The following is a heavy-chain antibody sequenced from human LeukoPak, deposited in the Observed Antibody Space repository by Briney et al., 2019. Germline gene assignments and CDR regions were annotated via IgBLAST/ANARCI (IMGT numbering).Heavy chain of an antibody. D-gene: IGHD2-21*01. V-gene: IGHV3-21*01. CDR2: VSSTGSHI. CDR1: GFTFSTYS. CDR3: ARDIAPSGDFDY. Sequence: GGSLRLSCAASGFTFSTYSMNWVRQAPGKGLEWVSSVSSTGSHIYYADSVKGRFTISRDNAKNSLYLQMSSLRAEDTAVYYCARDIAPSGDFDYWGQGTLVTVSS. J-gene: IGHJ4*02.